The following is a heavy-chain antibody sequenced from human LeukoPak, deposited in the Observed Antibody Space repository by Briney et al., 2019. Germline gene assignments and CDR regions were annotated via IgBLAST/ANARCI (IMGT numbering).Heavy chain of an antibody. J-gene: IGHJ4*02. D-gene: IGHD3-3*01. CDR3: AKIANYYDFWSGYYGPYYFDY. CDR1: GFTFSSYA. Sequence: GGSLRLSCAASGFTFSSYAMSWVRQAPGEGLEWVADISGRGGSTYYADSVKGRFTISRDNSKNTLYLQMNSLRAEDTAVYYCAKIANYYDFWSGYYGPYYFDYWGQGTLVTVSS. V-gene: IGHV3-23*01. CDR2: ISGRGGST.